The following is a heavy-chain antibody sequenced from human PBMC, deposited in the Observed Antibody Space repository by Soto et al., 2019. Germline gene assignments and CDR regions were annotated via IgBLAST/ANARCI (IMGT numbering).Heavy chain of an antibody. D-gene: IGHD6-19*01. Sequence: PSETLSLTCSISGGSISGYYWNWILQTPGKGLEWIGCIYHSGDTKYNPSLKSRVTVSVDTAENQFSLRLTAVTAADTAIYYCARSFSDWYYLDYSGQGTLVTVSS. J-gene: IGHJ4*02. CDR1: GGSISGYY. V-gene: IGHV4-59*01. CDR2: IYHSGDT. CDR3: ARSFSDWYYLDY.